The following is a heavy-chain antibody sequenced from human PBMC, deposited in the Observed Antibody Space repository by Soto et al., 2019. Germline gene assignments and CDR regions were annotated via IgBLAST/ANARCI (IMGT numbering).Heavy chain of an antibody. V-gene: IGHV4-30-2*01. Sequence: QLQLQESGSGLVKPSQTLSLTCAVSGGSITSDSWSWIRQPPGKGLEWIGYIYHNGRAFYNSSLKSRVTMAADMSKNQTSLNLRSVTAADTAVYYCVRDRGYGTLDSWGQGTLVTVSS. CDR3: VRDRGYGTLDS. D-gene: IGHD5-12*01. J-gene: IGHJ4*02. CDR2: IYHNGRA. CDR1: GGSITSDS.